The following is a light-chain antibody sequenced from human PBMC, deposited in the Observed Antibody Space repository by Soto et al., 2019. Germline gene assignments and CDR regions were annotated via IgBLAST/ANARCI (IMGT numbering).Light chain of an antibody. CDR2: GSS. V-gene: IGKV3-15*01. J-gene: IGKJ2*01. Sequence: EIVMTQSPATLSVSPGERATLSCRASQSVSSNLAWYQQKPGQAPRLLIYGSSTMATGIPARFIGSRSGTEFTLTVCSMKSEEFAVYYCQQYNNWPYTFGQGTKLELK. CDR1: QSVSSN. CDR3: QQYNNWPYT.